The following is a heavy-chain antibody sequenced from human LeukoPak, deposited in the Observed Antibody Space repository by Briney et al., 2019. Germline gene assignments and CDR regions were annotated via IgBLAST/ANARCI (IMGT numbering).Heavy chain of an antibody. CDR3: ARSLWGTMVRDIQRTYYYYYMDV. J-gene: IGHJ6*03. Sequence: ASVKVSCKASGGTFSSYAISWVRQAPGQGLEWMGGIIPIFGTANYAQKFQGRVTITADESTSTAYMELSSLRSEDTAVYYCARSLWGTMVRDIQRTYYYYYMDVWGKGTTVTISS. CDR1: GGTFSSYA. D-gene: IGHD3-10*01. CDR2: IIPIFGTA. V-gene: IGHV1-69*13.